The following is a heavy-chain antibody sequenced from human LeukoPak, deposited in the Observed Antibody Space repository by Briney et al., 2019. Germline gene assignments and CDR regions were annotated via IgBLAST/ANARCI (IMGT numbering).Heavy chain of an antibody. CDR3: AKGPAPYCSGGSCYSPHWYFDL. Sequence: GGSLRLSCAASQFTFSNYAMSWVRQAPGKGLEWVSAISGSGNATYFGDSVTGRFTISRDNPKNTVYLQMNSLSAEDTAVYYCAKGPAPYCSGGSCYSPHWYFDLWGRGSLVTVSS. J-gene: IGHJ2*01. CDR1: QFTFSNYA. V-gene: IGHV3-23*01. D-gene: IGHD2-15*01. CDR2: ISGSGNAT.